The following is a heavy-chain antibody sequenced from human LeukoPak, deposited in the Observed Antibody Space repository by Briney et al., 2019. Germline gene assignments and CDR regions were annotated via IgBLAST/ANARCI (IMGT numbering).Heavy chain of an antibody. CDR3: ARVLSSGYYGYFDY. D-gene: IGHD3-3*01. Sequence: TSETLSLTCTVSGGSIGSYYWSWIRQPPGKGLEWIGYIYYSGSTNYNPSLKSRVTISVDTSKNQFSLKLSSVTAADTAVYYCARVLSSGYYGYFDYWGQGTLVTVSS. CDR1: GGSIGSYY. V-gene: IGHV4-59*01. J-gene: IGHJ4*02. CDR2: IYYSGST.